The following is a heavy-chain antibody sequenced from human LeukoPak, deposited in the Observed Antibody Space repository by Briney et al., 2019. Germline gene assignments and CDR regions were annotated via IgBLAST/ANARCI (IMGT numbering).Heavy chain of an antibody. J-gene: IGHJ4*02. Sequence: GGSLRLSCAASGFTFSSYWMSWVRQAPGKGLEWVANIKQNGSEKSYVDSVKGRFTISRDNAKNSLSLQMNNLRAEDTAVYYCADPGVGYWGQGTLVTVSS. CDR1: GFTFSSYW. V-gene: IGHV3-7*01. CDR2: IKQNGSEK. CDR3: ADPGVGY. D-gene: IGHD2-8*01.